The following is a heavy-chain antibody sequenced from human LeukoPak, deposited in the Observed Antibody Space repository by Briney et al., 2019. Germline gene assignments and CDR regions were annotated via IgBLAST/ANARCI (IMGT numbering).Heavy chain of an antibody. CDR2: IYYSGST. Sequence: SETLSLTCTVSGGSISSSYWSWIRQPPGKGLEWIGYIYYSGSTNYNPSLKSRVTMSVDTSKNQFSLKLSSVTAADTAVYYCARGVGATPEYWGQGTLVTVSS. J-gene: IGHJ4*02. CDR1: GGSISSSY. D-gene: IGHD1-26*01. V-gene: IGHV4-59*01. CDR3: ARGVGATPEY.